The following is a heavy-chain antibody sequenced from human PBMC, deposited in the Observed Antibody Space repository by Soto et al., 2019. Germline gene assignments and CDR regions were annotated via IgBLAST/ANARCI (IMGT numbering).Heavy chain of an antibody. CDR3: ARENSGGGAYSWFDP. CDR2: IKQDGSEK. V-gene: IGHV3-7*01. Sequence: EVQLVESGGGLVQPGGSLRLSCAASGFTFSSYWMSWVRQAPGKGLEWVANIKQDGSEKYYVDSVKGRFTISRDNAKNSLYLQMNSLRAEDTAVYYCARENSGGGAYSWFDPWGQGTLVTVSS. CDR1: GFTFSSYW. J-gene: IGHJ5*02. D-gene: IGHD2-15*01.